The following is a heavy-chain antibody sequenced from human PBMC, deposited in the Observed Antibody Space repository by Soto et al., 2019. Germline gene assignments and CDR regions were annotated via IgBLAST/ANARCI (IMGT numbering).Heavy chain of an antibody. D-gene: IGHD3-3*01. J-gene: IGHJ6*02. V-gene: IGHV1-8*01. CDR3: ARANAHYITIFGVVIRSPPMDV. CDR2: MNPNSGNT. Sequence: QVQLVQSGAEVKKPGASVKVSCKASGYTFTSYDINWVRQATGQGLEWMGWMNPNSGNTGYAQKFQGRVTMTRNTSISTAYMELSSLRSEDTAVYYCARANAHYITIFGVVIRSPPMDVWGQGTTVTVSS. CDR1: GYTFTSYD.